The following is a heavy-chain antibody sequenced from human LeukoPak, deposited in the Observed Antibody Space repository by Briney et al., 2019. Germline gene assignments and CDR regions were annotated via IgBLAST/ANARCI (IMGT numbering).Heavy chain of an antibody. CDR2: IYYSGST. CDR1: GGSISSSSYY. V-gene: IGHV4-39*02. CDR3: AREIPDGHWYFDL. D-gene: IGHD3/OR15-3a*01. Sequence: KPSETLSLTCTVSGGSISSSSYYWGWIRQPPGKGLEWIGSIYYSGSTYYNPSLKSRVTISVDTSKNQFSLKLSSVTAADTAVYYCAREIPDGHWYFDLWGRGTLVTVSS. J-gene: IGHJ2*01.